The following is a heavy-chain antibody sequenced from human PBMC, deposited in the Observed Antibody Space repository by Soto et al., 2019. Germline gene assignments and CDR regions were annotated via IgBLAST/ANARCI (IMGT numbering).Heavy chain of an antibody. Sequence: QVQLVQSGAEVKKPGASVKVSCKASGYTFTIYGISWVRQAPGQGLEWMGWISGYNGNTDYAQNLQDRVTLTTDASTSSVYMELRSLRSDDTAVYYCARVDYYDSSGYYGYWGPGTLITVSS. V-gene: IGHV1-18*04. J-gene: IGHJ4*02. D-gene: IGHD3-22*01. CDR2: ISGYNGNT. CDR3: ARVDYYDSSGYYGY. CDR1: GYTFTIYG.